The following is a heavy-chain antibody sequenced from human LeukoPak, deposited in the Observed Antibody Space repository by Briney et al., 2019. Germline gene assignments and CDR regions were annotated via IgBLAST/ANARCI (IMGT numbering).Heavy chain of an antibody. CDR2: INPNSGGT. D-gene: IGHD1-26*01. Sequence: ASVRLSCKTSGYTFTGYYTNWVRQAPAQGLEWIGWINPNSGGTKYAQNFQGRVTMTRDTSISTAYMELSRLTSDDTAIYFCARDLGDDGLFDYWGQGTLVTVSS. V-gene: IGHV1-2*02. J-gene: IGHJ4*02. CDR3: ARDLGDDGLFDY. CDR1: GYTFTGYY.